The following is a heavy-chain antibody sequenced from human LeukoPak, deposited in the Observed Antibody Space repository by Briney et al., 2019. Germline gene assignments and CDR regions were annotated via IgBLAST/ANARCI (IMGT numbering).Heavy chain of an antibody. CDR3: AKGRERSGSYRTPFDY. J-gene: IGHJ4*02. CDR2: ISGSGGST. V-gene: IGHV3-23*01. CDR1: GFTFRNFA. Sequence: GGSLRLSCSASGFTFRNFAISWVRQAPGKGLEWVSAISGSGGSTYYADSVKGRFTISRDNSKNTLYLQMNSLRAEDTAVYYCAKGRERSGSYRTPFDYWGQGTLVTVSS. D-gene: IGHD1-26*01.